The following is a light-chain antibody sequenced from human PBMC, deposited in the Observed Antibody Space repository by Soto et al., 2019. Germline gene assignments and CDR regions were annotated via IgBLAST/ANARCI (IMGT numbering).Light chain of an antibody. CDR3: QQLNSYPLT. CDR2: AAS. V-gene: IGKV1-9*01. Sequence: IQLTQSPSSLSASVGDRVTITCRARQGISSYLAWYQQKPGKAPKLLIYAASTLQSGVPSRFSGSGAGTEFTLTISSRQPEDFATYYCQQLNSYPLTFGGGTKVEIK. CDR1: QGISSY. J-gene: IGKJ4*01.